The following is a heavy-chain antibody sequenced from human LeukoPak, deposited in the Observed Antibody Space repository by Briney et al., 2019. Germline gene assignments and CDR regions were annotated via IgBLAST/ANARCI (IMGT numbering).Heavy chain of an antibody. D-gene: IGHD6-13*01. CDR1: GGSFSGYS. CDR3: ARAPLYSSSRYEPPPSYYYYGMDV. Sequence: SETLSLTCAVYGGSFSGYSWSWIRQPPGKGLEGIGEINHGGSTNYNPSLKSRVTISVDTPKNQFSLKLSSVTAADTAVYYCARAPLYSSSRYEPPPSYYYYGMDVWGQGTTATVSS. CDR2: INHGGST. J-gene: IGHJ6*02. V-gene: IGHV4-34*01.